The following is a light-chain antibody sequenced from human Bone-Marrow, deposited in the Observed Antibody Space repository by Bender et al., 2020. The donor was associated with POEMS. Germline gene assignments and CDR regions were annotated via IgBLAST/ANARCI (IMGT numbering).Light chain of an antibody. CDR2: EGS. CDR1: SSDVGSYNL. CDR3: LSFAGTYTWV. V-gene: IGLV2-23*01. J-gene: IGLJ3*02. Sequence: QSALTQPASVSGSPGQSITISCTGASSDVGSYNLVSWYQQHPGKAPKLMIYEGSERPSGVSNRFSGSKSGNTASLTISGLQAEDEADYYCLSFAGTYTWVFGGGTTLTVL.